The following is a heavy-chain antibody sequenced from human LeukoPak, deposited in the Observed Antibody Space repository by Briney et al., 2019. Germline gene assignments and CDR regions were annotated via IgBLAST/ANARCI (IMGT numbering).Heavy chain of an antibody. D-gene: IGHD3-10*01. Sequence: GGSLRLSCAASGFTVSNNYMTWVRQAPGKGLEWVTVISDDGNNKYFADSVKGRFTISRDNSKNTLYLQMNSLRAEDTAVYYCAKGGPHYGSGSYYAFDYWGQGTLVTVSS. CDR2: ISDDGNNK. J-gene: IGHJ4*02. V-gene: IGHV3-30*18. CDR3: AKGGPHYGSGSYYAFDY. CDR1: GFTVSNNY.